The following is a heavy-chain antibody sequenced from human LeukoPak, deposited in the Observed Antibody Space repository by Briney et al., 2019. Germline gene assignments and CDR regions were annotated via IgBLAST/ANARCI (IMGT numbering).Heavy chain of an antibody. CDR1: GYTFTSYG. D-gene: IGHD2-2*01. Sequence: ASVKVSCKASGYTFTSYGIRWVRQAPGQGLEWMGWISTYNGDTNYAQKLQGRVTMTTDTSTSTAYMALRSLRSDDTAVYYCARADIVVVPAAMGGYYYYGMDVWGQGTTVTVSS. CDR2: ISTYNGDT. J-gene: IGHJ6*02. V-gene: IGHV1-18*01. CDR3: ARADIVVVPAAMGGYYYYGMDV.